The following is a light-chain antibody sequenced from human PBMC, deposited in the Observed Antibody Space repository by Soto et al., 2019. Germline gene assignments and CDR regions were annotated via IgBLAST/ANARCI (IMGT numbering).Light chain of an antibody. V-gene: IGLV3-21*02. CDR2: DDT. CDR3: QVWDGDSDVV. CDR1: NIGSKS. Sequence: SYVLTQPPSVSVAPGQTARITCGGNNIGSKSVHWYQQRPGQAPVMVVYDDTDRPSGIPDRFSGANSGNTATLTISGVEAGDEADYYCQVWDGDSDVVFGGGTKLTVL. J-gene: IGLJ3*02.